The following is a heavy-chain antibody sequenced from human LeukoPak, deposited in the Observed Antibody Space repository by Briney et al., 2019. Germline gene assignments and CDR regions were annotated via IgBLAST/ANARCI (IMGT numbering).Heavy chain of an antibody. J-gene: IGHJ6*02. Sequence: PSETLSLTCAVYGGSFSGYYWSWIRQPAGKGLEWIGRIYTSGSTNYNPSLKSRVTMSVDTSKNQFSLKLSSVTAADTAVYYCARDGGGYYFVEGMVVWGQGTTVTVSS. CDR1: GGSFSGYY. CDR2: IYTSGST. CDR3: ARDGGGYYFVEGMVV. V-gene: IGHV4-4*07. D-gene: IGHD3-3*01.